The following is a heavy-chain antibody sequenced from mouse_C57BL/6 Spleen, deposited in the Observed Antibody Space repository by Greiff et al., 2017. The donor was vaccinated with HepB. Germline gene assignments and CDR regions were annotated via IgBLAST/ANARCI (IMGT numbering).Heavy chain of an antibody. CDR1: GFTFTDYY. Sequence: EVMLVESGGGLVQPGGSLSLSCAASGFTFTDYYMSWVRQPPGKALEWLGFIRNKANGYTTEYSASVKGRFTISRDNSQSILYLQMNALRAEDSATYYCARITGTWFAYWGQGTLVTVSA. J-gene: IGHJ3*01. CDR3: ARITGTWFAY. V-gene: IGHV7-3*01. D-gene: IGHD4-1*01. CDR2: IRNKANGYTT.